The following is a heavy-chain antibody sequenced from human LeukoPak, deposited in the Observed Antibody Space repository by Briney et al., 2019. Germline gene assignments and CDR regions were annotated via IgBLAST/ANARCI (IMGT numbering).Heavy chain of an antibody. J-gene: IGHJ4*02. Sequence: GGSLRLSCEVSGFTFSNYGMHWVRQAPGKGLEWVAVISHDATKTYYADSVKGRFTISRDNSKNTLYLQMNSLRTEDTAMYYCAKGPRSYGPFDYWGQGTLVTVSS. D-gene: IGHD1-26*01. CDR2: ISHDATKT. CDR1: GFTFSNYG. V-gene: IGHV3-30*18. CDR3: AKGPRSYGPFDY.